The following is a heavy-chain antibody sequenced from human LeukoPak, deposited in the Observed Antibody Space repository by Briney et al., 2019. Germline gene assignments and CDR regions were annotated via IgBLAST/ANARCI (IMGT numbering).Heavy chain of an antibody. CDR2: ISGSGGST. D-gene: IGHD4-11*01. CDR3: AKSATTVTTENIDY. CDR1: GFTFSSYA. V-gene: IGHV3-23*01. Sequence: PGGSLRLPCAASGFTFSSYAMSWVRQAPGKGLEWVSAISGSGGSTYHADSVKGRFTISRDNSKNTLYLQMNSLRAEDTAVYYCAKSATTVTTENIDYWGQGTLVTVSS. J-gene: IGHJ4*02.